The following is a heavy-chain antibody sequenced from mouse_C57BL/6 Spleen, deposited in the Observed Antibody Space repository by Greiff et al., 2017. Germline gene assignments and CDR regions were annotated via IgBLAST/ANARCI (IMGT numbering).Heavy chain of an antibody. J-gene: IGHJ2*01. CDR1: GYTFTSYW. V-gene: IGHV1-50*01. CDR2: IDPSDSYA. CDR3: ATRRVVAGDC. Sequence: QVQLQQPGAELVKPGASVKLSCKASGYTFTSYWMQWVKQRPGQGLEWIGEIDPSDSYANYNQKFKGKATLTVDTSSSTAYMQLSSLTSEDSAVYYCATRRVVAGDCWGQGTTLTVSS. D-gene: IGHD1-1*01.